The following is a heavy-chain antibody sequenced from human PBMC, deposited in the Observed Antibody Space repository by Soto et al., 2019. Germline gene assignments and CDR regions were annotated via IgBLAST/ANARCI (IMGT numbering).Heavy chain of an antibody. V-gene: IGHV3-23*01. Sequence: GGSLRLSCAASGFTFSSYAMSWVRQAPGKGLEWVPAISGSGGSTYYGESVKGRFTISRDNSKNTQYLRMNSLRAEDTAVYCCAKAIVGADYYYYGMDVWGQGTTVTVSS. CDR2: ISGSGGST. J-gene: IGHJ6*02. D-gene: IGHD1-26*01. CDR1: GFTFSSYA. CDR3: AKAIVGADYYYYGMDV.